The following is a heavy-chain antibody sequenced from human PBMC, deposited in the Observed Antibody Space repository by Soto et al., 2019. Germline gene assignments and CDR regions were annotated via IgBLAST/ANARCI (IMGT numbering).Heavy chain of an antibody. V-gene: IGHV1-69*12. J-gene: IGHJ6*02. Sequence: QVQLVQSGAEVKKPGSSVKVSCKASGGTFSSYAISWVRQAPGQGLEWMGGIIPIFGTANYAPKGQGRVTITAAESTSTAYKERSSLRSEATAVSYGAGPPELTRIYYYYGMDVWGQGTTVTVSS. CDR3: AGPPELTRIYYYYGMDV. CDR2: IIPIFGTA. CDR1: GGTFSSYA. D-gene: IGHD1-7*01.